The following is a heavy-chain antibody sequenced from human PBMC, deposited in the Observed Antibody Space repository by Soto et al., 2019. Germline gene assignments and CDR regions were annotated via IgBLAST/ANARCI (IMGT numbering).Heavy chain of an antibody. D-gene: IGHD6-13*01. CDR3: ARAGIAAAGTNWFDP. Sequence: QVQLQQWGAGLLKPSETLSLTCAVYGGSFSGYYWSWIRQPPGKGLEWSGEINHSGSTNYNPSLKSRVTISVDTSKNQFSLKLSSVTAADTAVYYCARAGIAAAGTNWFDPWGQGTLVTVSS. V-gene: IGHV4-34*01. J-gene: IGHJ5*02. CDR2: INHSGST. CDR1: GGSFSGYY.